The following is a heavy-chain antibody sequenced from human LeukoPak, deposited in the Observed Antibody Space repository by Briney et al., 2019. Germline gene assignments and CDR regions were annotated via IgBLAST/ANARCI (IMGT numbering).Heavy chain of an antibody. CDR3: ARGGSSSWDYFDY. J-gene: IGHJ4*02. Sequence: GGSLRLSCVASGFTFSTYTMNWVRQAPGKGLEWVSSISSSSFFISYADSVKGRFSISRDNSKNTLYLQMNSLRVEDTAVYYCARGGSSSWDYFDYWGQGTLVTVSS. CDR1: GFTFSTYT. D-gene: IGHD6-13*01. V-gene: IGHV3-21*01. CDR2: ISSSSFFI.